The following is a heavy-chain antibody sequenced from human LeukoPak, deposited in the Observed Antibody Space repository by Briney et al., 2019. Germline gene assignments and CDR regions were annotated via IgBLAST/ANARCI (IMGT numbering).Heavy chain of an antibody. CDR2: IYTSGTT. CDR1: GGPISSYY. J-gene: IGHJ6*03. CDR3: ARDYYSSGRLSYMDV. D-gene: IGHD3-10*01. Sequence: SETLPLTCTVSGGPISSYYWSWVRQPAGKGLEWIGRIYTSGTTNYNPSLRSRVTLSVDTSKNQVFLNLSSVTAADTAAYFCARDYYSSGRLSYMDVWGKGTTVTVSS. V-gene: IGHV4-4*07.